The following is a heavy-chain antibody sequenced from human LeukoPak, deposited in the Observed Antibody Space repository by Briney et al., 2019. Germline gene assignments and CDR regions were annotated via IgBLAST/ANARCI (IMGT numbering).Heavy chain of an antibody. Sequence: SETLSLTCAVSGYSISSGYYWGWIRQPPGKGLEWIGSIYHSGSTYYNPSPKSRVTISVDTSKNQFSLKLSSVTAADTAVYYCARVSQEWEHKGGFDYWGQGTLVTVSS. CDR3: ARVSQEWEHKGGFDY. CDR2: IYHSGST. J-gene: IGHJ4*02. V-gene: IGHV4-38-2*01. D-gene: IGHD1-26*01. CDR1: GYSISSGYY.